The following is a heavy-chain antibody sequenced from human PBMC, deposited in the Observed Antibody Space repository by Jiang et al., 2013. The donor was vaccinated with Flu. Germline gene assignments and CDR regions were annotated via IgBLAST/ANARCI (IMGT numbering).Heavy chain of an antibody. V-gene: IGHV5-51*01. CDR1: GYVFSSYW. D-gene: IGHD5-12*01. J-gene: IGHJ6*02. Sequence: VQLVESGAEVKKPGESLRISCKGSGYVFSSYWIGWVRQMPGKGLEWMGIIYPGDSDIRYSPSFQGQVTISVDTSKNTAYLQWSSLKVSDSGIYYCARTGQVGQVAGDVFSNGEDVVGPRATVTVS. CDR2: IYPGDSDI. CDR3: ARTGQVGQVAGDVFSNGEDV.